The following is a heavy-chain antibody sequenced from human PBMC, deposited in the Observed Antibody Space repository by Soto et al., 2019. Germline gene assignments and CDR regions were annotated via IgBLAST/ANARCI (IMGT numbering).Heavy chain of an antibody. CDR2: ISGSGVST. D-gene: IGHD2-2*01. CDR1: GFTFSTNA. CDR3: ARDNCSSTSCYFYNYSGMAV. J-gene: IGHJ6*02. Sequence: PGGSLRLSCAASGFTFSTNAMSWVRQAPGKGLEWVSAISGSGVSTYYADSVKGRFTISRDNSKNTLYLQMNSLRAEDTAVYYCARDNCSSTSCYFYNYSGMAVGGQGTTVTVSS. V-gene: IGHV3-23*01.